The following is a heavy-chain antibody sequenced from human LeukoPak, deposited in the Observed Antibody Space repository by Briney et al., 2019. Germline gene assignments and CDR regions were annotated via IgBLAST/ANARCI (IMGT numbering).Heavy chain of an antibody. V-gene: IGHV3-53*01. CDR1: GSTVSSNY. CDR3: ARVSSIAAAGGSDY. D-gene: IGHD6-13*01. Sequence: PGGSLRLSCAASGSTVSSNYMSWVRQAPGKGLERVSVIYSGGSTYYADSVKGRFTISRDNSKNTLYLQMNSLRAEDTAVYYCARVSSIAAAGGSDYWGQGTLVTVSS. J-gene: IGHJ4*02. CDR2: IYSGGST.